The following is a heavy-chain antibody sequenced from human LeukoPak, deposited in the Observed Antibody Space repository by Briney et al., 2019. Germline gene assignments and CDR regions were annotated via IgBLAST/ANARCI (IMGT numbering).Heavy chain of an antibody. J-gene: IGHJ4*02. V-gene: IGHV1-69*13. CDR2: IIPIFGTA. D-gene: IGHD6-6*01. CDR3: ARGGEYSSSSAVVY. CDR1: GGTFSSYA. Sequence: ASVKVSCKASGGTFSSYAISWVRQAPGQGLEWMGGIIPIFGTANYAQKFQGRVTITADESTSTAYMELSSLRSEDTAAYYCARGGEYSSSSAVVYWGQGTLVTVSS.